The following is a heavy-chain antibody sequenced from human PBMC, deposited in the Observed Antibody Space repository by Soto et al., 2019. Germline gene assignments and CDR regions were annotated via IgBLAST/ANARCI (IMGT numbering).Heavy chain of an antibody. Sequence: GGSLRLSCAASGFTFSSYEMNWVRQAPGKGLEWVSYTSSSGSTIYYADSVKGRFTISRDNAKNSLYLQMNSLRAEDTAVYYCARDVRHVVVVAAGNYYYRMDVWGRGTTVIVSS. CDR1: GFTFSSYE. CDR2: TSSSGSTI. V-gene: IGHV3-48*03. J-gene: IGHJ6*02. CDR3: ARDVRHVVVVAAGNYYYRMDV. D-gene: IGHD2-15*01.